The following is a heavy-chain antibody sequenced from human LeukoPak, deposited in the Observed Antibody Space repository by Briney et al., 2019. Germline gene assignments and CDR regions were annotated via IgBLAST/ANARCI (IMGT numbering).Heavy chain of an antibody. Sequence: SQTLSLTCAISGDSVSSNSAAWNWIRQSASRCLEWPGRTYYRSKWYNDYAVSVKSRITINPDTSKNQFSLQLNSVTPEGTAVYYCARVSDQLEFDYWGQGTLVTVSS. CDR1: GDSVSSNSAA. D-gene: IGHD2-2*01. V-gene: IGHV6-1*01. J-gene: IGHJ4*02. CDR2: TYYRSKWYN. CDR3: ARVSDQLEFDY.